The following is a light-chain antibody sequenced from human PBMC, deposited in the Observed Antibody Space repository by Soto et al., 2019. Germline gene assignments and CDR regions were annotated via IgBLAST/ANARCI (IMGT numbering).Light chain of an antibody. CDR1: SSNIGSNT. CDR3: AAWDDSLNGYVV. CDR2: SNN. V-gene: IGLV1-44*01. Sequence: QSVLTQPPSASGTPGQRVTISCSGSSSNIGSNTVNWYQQLPGTAPKLVMYSNNQRPSGVPDRFSGSKSGTSASLAISGLQSEDEADYYCAAWDDSLNGYVVFGGGIKLTVL. J-gene: IGLJ2*01.